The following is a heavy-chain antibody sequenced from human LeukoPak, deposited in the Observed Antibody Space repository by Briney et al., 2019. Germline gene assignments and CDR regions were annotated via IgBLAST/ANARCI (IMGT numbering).Heavy chain of an antibody. J-gene: IGHJ6*02. CDR1: GFIFSNHY. D-gene: IGHD3-3*01. Sequence: GGSLRLSCAVSGFIFSNHYMHWVRQAPGKGLEWVSSISSSSSYIYYADSVKGRFTISRDNAKNSLYLQMNSLRAEDTAVYYCARDPDYDFWSGYYRGYYYYGMDVWGQGTTVTVSS. CDR2: ISSSSSYI. CDR3: ARDPDYDFWSGYYRGYYYYGMDV. V-gene: IGHV3-21*01.